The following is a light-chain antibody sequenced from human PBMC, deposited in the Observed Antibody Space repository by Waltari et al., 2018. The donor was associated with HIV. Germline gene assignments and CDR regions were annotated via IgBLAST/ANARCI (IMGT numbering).Light chain of an antibody. V-gene: IGKV4-1*01. J-gene: IGKJ5*01. Sequence: DIVMTQSPDSLAVSLGERATTNCKSSQSVLYRSNNKNFLAWYQQKPGQSPKLLIYWASTRESGVPDRFSGSGSGTDFTLTISSLQAEDVAVYYCQQYYSTLFTFGQGTRLEIK. CDR3: QQYYSTLFT. CDR1: QSVLYRSNNKNF. CDR2: WAS.